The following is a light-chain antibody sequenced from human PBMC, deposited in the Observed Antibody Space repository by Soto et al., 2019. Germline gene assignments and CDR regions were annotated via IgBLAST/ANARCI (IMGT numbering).Light chain of an antibody. Sequence: EIVLTQSPGTLSLSPGERATLSCRASQSVSSNYLAWYQQKPGQAPRLLIYGASSGATGIPDRFSGSGSGTDFTLTISRLEPEDFAVYYCQQYGSSPPWTFGQGTKVDIK. CDR3: QQYGSSPPWT. CDR2: GAS. CDR1: QSVSSNY. J-gene: IGKJ1*01. V-gene: IGKV3-20*01.